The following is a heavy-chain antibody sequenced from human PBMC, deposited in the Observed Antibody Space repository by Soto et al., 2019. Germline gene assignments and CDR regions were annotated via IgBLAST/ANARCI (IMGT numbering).Heavy chain of an antibody. V-gene: IGHV3-11*01. D-gene: IGHD2-2*01. J-gene: IGHJ4*02. CDR2: ISSSGSTI. Sequence: PGGSLRLSCAASGFTFSDYYMSWIRQAPGKGLEWVSYISSSGSTIYYADSVKGRFTISRDNAKNSLYLQMNSLRAEDTAVYYCARVDCSSTSCFKLDYWGQGTLVTVSS. CDR1: GFTFSDYY. CDR3: ARVDCSSTSCFKLDY.